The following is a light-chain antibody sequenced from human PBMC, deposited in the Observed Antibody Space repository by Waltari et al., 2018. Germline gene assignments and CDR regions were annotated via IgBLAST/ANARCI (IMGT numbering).Light chain of an antibody. Sequence: SCKASPSVASSYLGWYQQKPGQAPRLLIFGSSKRATGIPDRFSGSWSGTDFTLTINGVEPEDFAVYYCQQYGRSLTFGGGTKVEI. CDR2: GSS. J-gene: IGKJ4*01. V-gene: IGKV3-20*01. CDR3: QQYGRSLT. CDR1: PSVASSY.